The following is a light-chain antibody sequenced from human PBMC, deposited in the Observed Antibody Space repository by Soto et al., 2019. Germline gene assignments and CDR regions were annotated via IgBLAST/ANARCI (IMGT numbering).Light chain of an antibody. Sequence: QSALTQPASVSGSPGQSITISCTGTSSDVGSYNYVSWYQQHPGKAPKLMIYDVSNRPSGVSNRFSGSKSGNTASLTISGLQAVDEADYYCSSYTGSNTLVFGGGTQLTVL. CDR1: SSDVGSYNY. CDR3: SSYTGSNTLV. J-gene: IGLJ2*01. V-gene: IGLV2-14*01. CDR2: DVS.